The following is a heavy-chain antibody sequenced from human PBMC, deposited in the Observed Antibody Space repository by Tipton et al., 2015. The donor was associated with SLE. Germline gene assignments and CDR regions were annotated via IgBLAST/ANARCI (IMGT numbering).Heavy chain of an antibody. J-gene: IGHJ4*02. CDR1: GYSISSGYY. Sequence: TLSLTCAVSGYSISSGYYWGWIRQPPGKGLEWIGSIYHSGSTYYNPSLKSRVTISVDTSKNQFSLKLSSVTAAATAVYYCARVGILEWLLFDYWGQGTLVTVSS. V-gene: IGHV4-38-2*01. D-gene: IGHD3-3*01. CDR3: ARVGILEWLLFDY. CDR2: IYHSGST.